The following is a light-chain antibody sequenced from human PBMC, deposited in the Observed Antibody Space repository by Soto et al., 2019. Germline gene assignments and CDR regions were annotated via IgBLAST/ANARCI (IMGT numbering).Light chain of an antibody. V-gene: IGLV2-14*01. J-gene: IGLJ1*01. CDR3: CSYAGGSNV. Sequence: QSVLTQPASVSGSPGQSITISCTGTSTDVGAYNYVSWYQHHPGKAPKLMISEVLNRPSGISDRFSGSKSRNTASLTISGLQSEDEAEYFCCSYAGGSNVFGPGTKLTVL. CDR1: STDVGAYNY. CDR2: EVL.